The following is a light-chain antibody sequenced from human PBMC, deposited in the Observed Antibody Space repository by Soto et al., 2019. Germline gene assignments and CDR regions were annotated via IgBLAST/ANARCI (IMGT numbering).Light chain of an antibody. CDR2: GAS. Sequence: DIQMTQSPSSLSASVGDRVTITCRASQSISSYLHWFQQKPGKAPMLLIYGASSLQSGVPSRFSGSASGTDFPLTISSLQPEDFATYYCQQTYSNPRTFGQGIKVDIK. CDR1: QSISSY. V-gene: IGKV1-39*01. CDR3: QQTYSNPRT. J-gene: IGKJ1*01.